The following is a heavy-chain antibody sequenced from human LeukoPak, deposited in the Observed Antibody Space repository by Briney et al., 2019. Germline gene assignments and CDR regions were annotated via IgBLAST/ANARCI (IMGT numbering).Heavy chain of an antibody. D-gene: IGHD6-19*01. Sequence: SQTLSLTCGISGDIVSSNSAAWNCIRQCPSRALEWLGRSCYRSKWFINYAPFVKSRIIINPDTPKNQVSLQLNSVTPEDTAVYYCTRSDCSSGRCPGFDNWGQGTLVTVSS. CDR2: SCYRSKWFI. CDR1: GDIVSSNSAA. V-gene: IGHV6-1*01. CDR3: TRSDCSSGRCPGFDN. J-gene: IGHJ4*02.